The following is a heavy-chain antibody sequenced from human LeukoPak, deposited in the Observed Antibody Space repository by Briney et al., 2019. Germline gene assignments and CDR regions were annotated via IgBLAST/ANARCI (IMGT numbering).Heavy chain of an antibody. Sequence: PGGSLRLSCAASGFTFSSYEMKWVRQAPGKGLEWVSYISTGGSSIYYADSVKGRFTISRDNTKNSLYLQMNSLRAEDTAVYYCAKKVGGVYAFDIWGQGTMVTVSS. V-gene: IGHV3-48*03. CDR3: AKKVGGVYAFDI. CDR2: ISTGGSSI. CDR1: GFTFSSYE. J-gene: IGHJ3*02. D-gene: IGHD3-16*01.